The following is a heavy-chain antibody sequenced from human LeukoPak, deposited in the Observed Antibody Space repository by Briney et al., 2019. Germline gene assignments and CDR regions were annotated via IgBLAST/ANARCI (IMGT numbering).Heavy chain of an antibody. J-gene: IGHJ4*02. CDR2: IYYSGST. CDR1: GGSISSYY. CDR3: ASNYYGSGSLDY. D-gene: IGHD3-10*01. V-gene: IGHV4-59*08. Sequence: SETLSLTCTVSGGSISSYYWSWIRQPPGKGLEWIGYIYYSGSTNYNPSLKSRVTISVDTSKNQFSLKVSSVTAADTAVYYCASNYYGSGSLDYWGQGNLVTVSS.